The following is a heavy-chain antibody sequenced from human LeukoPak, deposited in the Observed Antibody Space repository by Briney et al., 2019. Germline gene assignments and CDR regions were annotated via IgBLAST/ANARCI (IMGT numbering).Heavy chain of an antibody. CDR1: GFTFSSYW. CDR3: AKERGGSSGYYLYY. V-gene: IGHV3-7*01. J-gene: IGHJ4*02. CDR2: IKQDGGEK. D-gene: IGHD3-22*01. Sequence: GGSLRLSCAASGFTFSSYWMSWVRQVPGKGLEWVAIIKQDGGEKYYADSVKGRFTVSRDNAKNSLFLQMNSLRAEDTAVYYCAKERGGSSGYYLYYWGQGTLVTVSS.